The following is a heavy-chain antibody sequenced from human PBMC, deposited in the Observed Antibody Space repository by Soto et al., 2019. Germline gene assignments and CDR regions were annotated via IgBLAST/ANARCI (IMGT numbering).Heavy chain of an antibody. CDR1: GYIFTNYW. Sequence: GESLKISCRGSGYIFTNYWIGWVRQMPGKGLEWMGVIYPGDSDTRYSPSFKGQVTISADKSITTAYLQWSGLKASDTAMYYCARPKGDHMSSYDSSDYWALEWWGQGTMVPVAS. D-gene: IGHD3-22*01. CDR2: IYPGDSDT. CDR3: ARPKGDHMSSYDSSDYWALEW. V-gene: IGHV5-51*01. J-gene: IGHJ3*01.